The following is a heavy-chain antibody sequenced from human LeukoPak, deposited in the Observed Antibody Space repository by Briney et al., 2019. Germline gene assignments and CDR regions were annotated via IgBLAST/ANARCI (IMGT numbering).Heavy chain of an antibody. CDR1: GFTFSSYA. D-gene: IGHD2-2*01. J-gene: IGHJ4*02. V-gene: IGHV3-30-3*01. CDR3: AKHVAVLPAPRNYYFDY. Sequence: PGGSLRLSCAASGFTFSSYAMHWVRQAPGKGLEWVAVISYDGSNKYYADSVKGRFTISRDNSRNTLFLHMNSLRAEDTAIFYCAKHVAVLPAPRNYYFDYWGQGTLVTVSS. CDR2: ISYDGSNK.